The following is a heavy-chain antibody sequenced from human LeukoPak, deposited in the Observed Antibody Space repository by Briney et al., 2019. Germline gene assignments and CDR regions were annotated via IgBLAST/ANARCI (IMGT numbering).Heavy chain of an antibody. CDR2: IYHSGST. CDR3: ARAGASGPYYMDV. J-gene: IGHJ6*03. CDR1: GGSISSGGYY. Sequence: PSQTLSLTCTVSGGSISSGGYYWSWIRQPPGKGLEWIGYIYHSGSTYYNPSLKSRVTISVDTSKNQFSLKLSSVTAADTAVYYCARAGASGPYYMDVWGKGTTVTVSS. V-gene: IGHV4-30-2*05. D-gene: IGHD3-3*01.